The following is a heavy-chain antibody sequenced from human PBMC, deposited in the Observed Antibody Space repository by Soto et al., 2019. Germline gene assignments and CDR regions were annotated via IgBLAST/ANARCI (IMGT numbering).Heavy chain of an antibody. D-gene: IGHD6-13*01. J-gene: IGHJ6*02. V-gene: IGHV5-10-1*01. Sequence: GESLKISCKGSGYSFTSYWISGVRQMPGKGLEWMGRIDPSDSYTNYSPSFQGHVTISADKSISTAYLQWSSLKASDTAMYYCASIAAAGNSPYYGMDVWGQGTTVTVSS. CDR2: IDPSDSYT. CDR3: ASIAAAGNSPYYGMDV. CDR1: GYSFTSYW.